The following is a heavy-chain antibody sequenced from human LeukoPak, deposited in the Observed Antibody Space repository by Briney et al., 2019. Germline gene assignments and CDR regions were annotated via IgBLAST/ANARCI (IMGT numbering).Heavy chain of an antibody. J-gene: IGHJ5*02. Sequence: GASVKVSCKVSGYTLTELSMHWVRQAPGKGLEWMGGFDPEDGETIYAQKFQGRVTMTEDTSTDTAYMELSSLRSEDTAVYYCATVAQLERRLDWFDPWGQGTLVTVSS. V-gene: IGHV1-24*01. CDR2: FDPEDGET. CDR3: ATVAQLERRLDWFDP. CDR1: GYTLTELS. D-gene: IGHD1-1*01.